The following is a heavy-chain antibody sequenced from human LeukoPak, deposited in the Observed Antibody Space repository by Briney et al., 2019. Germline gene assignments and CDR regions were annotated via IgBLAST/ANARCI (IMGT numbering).Heavy chain of an antibody. Sequence: GESLKISCKGSGYSFTKYWIGWVRHVPGEGLEWMGIISPADSSTRYSPSFQGQVTLSVDKSIDSAYLQWSSLQASDTAMYYCARRTLEPGAAGRYFDLCGRGTLVTVSS. CDR1: GYSFTKYW. V-gene: IGHV5-51*01. D-gene: IGHD2-8*02. J-gene: IGHJ2*01. CDR2: ISPADSST. CDR3: ARRTLEPGAAGRYFDL.